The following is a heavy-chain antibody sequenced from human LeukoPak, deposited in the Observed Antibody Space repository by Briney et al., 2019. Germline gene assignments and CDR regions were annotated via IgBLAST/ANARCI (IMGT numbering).Heavy chain of an antibody. J-gene: IGHJ3*02. CDR1: GGSISSGDYY. D-gene: IGHD7-27*01. CDR2: IYYSGST. CDR3: ARDGPQLGVQKRGAFDI. V-gene: IGHV4-30-4*01. Sequence: SETLSLTCTVSGGSISSGDYYWSWIRQPPGKGLEWIGYIYYSGSTYYNPSLKSRVTISVDTSKNQFSLKLSSVTAADTAVYYCARDGPQLGVQKRGAFDIWGQGTMVTVSP.